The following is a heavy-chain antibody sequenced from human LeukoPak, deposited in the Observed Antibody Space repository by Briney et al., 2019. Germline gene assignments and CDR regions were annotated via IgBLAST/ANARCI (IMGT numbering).Heavy chain of an antibody. J-gene: IGHJ3*02. CDR2: IWYDGSNK. CDR1: GFIFSNYG. CDR3: ARGLRNTDTFDI. Sequence: PGGSLRLSCAASGFIFSNYGMHWVRQAPGKGLEWVAVIWYDGSNKYYADSVKGRFTISRDNPKNTVYLQMNSLRAEDTAVYYCARGLRNTDTFDIWGQGTMVTVSS. V-gene: IGHV3-33*01.